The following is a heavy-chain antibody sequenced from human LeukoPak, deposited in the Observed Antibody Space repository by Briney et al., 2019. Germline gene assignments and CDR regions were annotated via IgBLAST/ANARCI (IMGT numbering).Heavy chain of an antibody. V-gene: IGHV4-38-2*02. D-gene: IGHD2-2*02. CDR3: VRYCSSTTCYTRAVDY. CDR2: IYHSGSA. CDR1: GYSITSGYN. J-gene: IGHJ4*02. Sequence: SETLSLTCTVSGYSITSGYNWAWIRQPPGKVLEWIRSIYHSGSAYYNPSLKSRVTISVDTSKNQFSLKLSSVTAADTAVYHCVRYCSSTTCYTRAVDYWGQGTLVTVSS.